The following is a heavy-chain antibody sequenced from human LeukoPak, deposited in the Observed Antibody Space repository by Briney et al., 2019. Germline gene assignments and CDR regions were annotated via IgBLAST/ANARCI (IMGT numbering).Heavy chain of an antibody. CDR1: GGSSTGYY. Sequence: SETLSLTCAVYGGSSTGYYWSWIRQPPGKGLEWIGEINDSGNTNYSPSLESRITISVDTSKNQFSLNLNSVTAADTAVYYCARVSGYCSDGVCRFDYWGQGALVTVSS. J-gene: IGHJ4*02. D-gene: IGHD2-8*01. CDR2: INDSGNT. CDR3: ARVSGYCSDGVCRFDY. V-gene: IGHV4-34*01.